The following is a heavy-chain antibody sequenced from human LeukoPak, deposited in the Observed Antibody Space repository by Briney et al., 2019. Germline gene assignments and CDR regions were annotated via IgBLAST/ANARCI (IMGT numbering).Heavy chain of an antibody. Sequence: GGSLRLSCAASGFTFSSYDMTWVRQAPGRGLEWVSSIRPSGDNTYYGDSVKGRFTISRDNAKSSLYLQMNSLRAEDTAVYYCAELGITMIGGVWGKGTTVTISS. J-gene: IGHJ6*04. CDR1: GFTFSSYD. CDR3: AELGITMIGGV. CDR2: IRPSGDNT. D-gene: IGHD3-10*02. V-gene: IGHV3-23*01.